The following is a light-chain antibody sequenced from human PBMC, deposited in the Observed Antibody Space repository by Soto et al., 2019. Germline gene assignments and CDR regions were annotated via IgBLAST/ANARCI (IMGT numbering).Light chain of an antibody. V-gene: IGLV2-14*01. Sequence: QSALTQPASVSGSPGQSITISCTGTSSDVGGYNYVSWYQQHPGKAPKLMIYEVSNRPSGVSNRFSGSKSGNTASLTISGLQAEDEADYYCSSYTSSSPYVFGPGTKFTVL. CDR3: SSYTSSSPYV. CDR1: SSDVGGYNY. J-gene: IGLJ1*01. CDR2: EVS.